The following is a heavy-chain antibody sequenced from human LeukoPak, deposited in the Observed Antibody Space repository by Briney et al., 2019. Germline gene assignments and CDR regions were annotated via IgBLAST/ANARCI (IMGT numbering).Heavy chain of an antibody. D-gene: IGHD6-13*01. Sequence: GSLRLSCAASGFTFDDYGMSWIRQPPGKGLEWIGEINHSGSTNYNPSLKSRVTISVDTSKNQFSLKLSSVTAADTAVYYCASSLIAAAGRSFDYWGQGTLVTVSS. V-gene: IGHV4-34*01. CDR1: GFTFDDYG. J-gene: IGHJ4*02. CDR3: ASSLIAAAGRSFDY. CDR2: INHSGST.